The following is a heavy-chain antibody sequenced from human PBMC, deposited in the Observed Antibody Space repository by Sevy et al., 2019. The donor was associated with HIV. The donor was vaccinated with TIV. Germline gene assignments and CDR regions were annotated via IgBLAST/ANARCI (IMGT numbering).Heavy chain of an antibody. J-gene: IGHJ6*02. Sequence: GGSLRLSCAASGFMFSSYSVHWVRQAPGKGLEWVAVISYAGSNKYYADSVKGRFTISRDNSKNTLYLQMNSLRAEDTAVYYCSRDVAFTTEYSHGMDVWGQGTTVTVSS. D-gene: IGHD4-17*01. CDR3: SRDVAFTTEYSHGMDV. CDR1: GFMFSSYS. CDR2: ISYAGSNK. V-gene: IGHV3-30-3*01.